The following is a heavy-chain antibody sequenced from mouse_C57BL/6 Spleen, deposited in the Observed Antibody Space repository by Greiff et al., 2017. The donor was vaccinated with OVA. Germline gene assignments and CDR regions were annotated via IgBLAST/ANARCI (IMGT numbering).Heavy chain of an antibody. J-gene: IGHJ4*01. Sequence: VQLQQSGPELVKPGASVKISCKASGYTFTDYYMNWVKQSHGKSLEWIGDINPNNGGTSYNQKFKGKATLNVDKSSSTAYMELSSLTSEDSPVYYCARALNMVTTPYSYAIDYWGQGTSVTVSS. CDR1: GYTFTDYY. D-gene: IGHD2-2*01. CDR2: INPNNGGT. V-gene: IGHV1-26*01. CDR3: ARALNMVTTPYSYAIDY.